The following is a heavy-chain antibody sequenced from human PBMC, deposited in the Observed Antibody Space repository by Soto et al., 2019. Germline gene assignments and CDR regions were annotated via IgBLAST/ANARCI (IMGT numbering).Heavy chain of an antibody. CDR1: GGTFSSYA. V-gene: IGHV1-69*01. CDR3: ARETTLDYYDSSGYSFDY. D-gene: IGHD3-22*01. Sequence: QVQLVQSGAEVKKPGSSVKVSCKASGGTFSSYAISWVRQAPGQGLEWMGGIIPIFGTANYAQKFQGRVTITADESTSTAYMELSSLRSEDTAVYYCARETTLDYYDSSGYSFDYWGQGTLVTVSS. CDR2: IIPIFGTA. J-gene: IGHJ4*02.